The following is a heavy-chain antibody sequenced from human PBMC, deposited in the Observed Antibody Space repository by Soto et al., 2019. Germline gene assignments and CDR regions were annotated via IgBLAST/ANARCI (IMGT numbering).Heavy chain of an antibody. Sequence: EVQLVETGGGLIQPGGSLRLSCAASGFSVSSSDMSWVRQVPGEGLEWVSVIYSGGSTHDADYVKGRFSVSRDTSKNTVDLQMKSLRVDDTAVYYCGPSSRKDYHFAMDGWGQGTAVTVSS. V-gene: IGHV3-53*02. CDR3: GPSSRKDYHFAMDG. CDR2: IYSGGST. D-gene: IGHD6-6*01. CDR1: GFSVSSSD. J-gene: IGHJ6*02.